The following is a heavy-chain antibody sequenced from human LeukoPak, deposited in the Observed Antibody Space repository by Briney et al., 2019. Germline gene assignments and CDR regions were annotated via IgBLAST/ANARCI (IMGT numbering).Heavy chain of an antibody. D-gene: IGHD6-13*01. CDR1: GYTFTSYG. Sequence: GASVKVSCKASGYTFTSYGISWVRQAPGQGLEWMGWISAYNGNTNYAQKLQGRVTMTTDTSTSTAYMELRSLRSDDTAVYYCARRTGYSSSWSIVPYYYYYMDVWGKGTTVTVSS. CDR2: ISAYNGNT. CDR3: ARRTGYSSSWSIVPYYYYYMDV. V-gene: IGHV1-18*01. J-gene: IGHJ6*03.